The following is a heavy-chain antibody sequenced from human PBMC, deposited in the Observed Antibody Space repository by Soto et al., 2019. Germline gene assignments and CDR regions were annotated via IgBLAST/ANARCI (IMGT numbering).Heavy chain of an antibody. CDR2: TRNKADSYTT. V-gene: IGHV3-72*01. D-gene: IGHD1-26*01. CDR1: GFTVSDDY. Sequence: PGGSLRLSCAASGFTVSDDYMDWARQAPGKGLEWVGRTRNKADSYTTEYAASVKGRFTISRDDSKNSLYLQMNSLKTEDTAVYYCARSKGRGALDSFDIWGQGTMVTVSS. CDR3: ARSKGRGALDSFDI. J-gene: IGHJ3*02.